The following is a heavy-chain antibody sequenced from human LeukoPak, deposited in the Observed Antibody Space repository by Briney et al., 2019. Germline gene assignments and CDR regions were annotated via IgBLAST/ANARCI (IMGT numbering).Heavy chain of an antibody. J-gene: IGHJ6*02. CDR3: VRMSVASLLLYSMDV. D-gene: IGHD5/OR15-5a*01. CDR1: GGSLSINSHY. V-gene: IGHV4-39*01. Sequence: SETLSLTCTISGGSLSINSHYWGWVRQPPGRGLEWIGNIYYSEHTYYNPSLDSRVTISVDTSQTQVSLKINSVTAADTAVYYCVRMSVASLLLYSMDVWGQGTTVTVSS. CDR2: IYYSEHT.